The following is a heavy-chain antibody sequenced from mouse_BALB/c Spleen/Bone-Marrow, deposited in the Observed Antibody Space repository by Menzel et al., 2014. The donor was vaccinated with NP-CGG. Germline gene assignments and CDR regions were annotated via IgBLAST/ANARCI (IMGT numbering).Heavy chain of an antibody. D-gene: IGHD2-12*01. Sequence: VKVVESGPGLVQPSQSLSITCTVSGFSLTSYGVHWIRQSPGKGLEWLGVIWSGGSTDYNAPFISRLSISKDNSKSQVFFKMNSLQANDTAIYYCVRNPIRRNAMDYWGQGTSVTVSS. J-gene: IGHJ4*01. V-gene: IGHV2-2*02. CDR1: GFSLTSYG. CDR2: IWSGGST. CDR3: VRNPIRRNAMDY.